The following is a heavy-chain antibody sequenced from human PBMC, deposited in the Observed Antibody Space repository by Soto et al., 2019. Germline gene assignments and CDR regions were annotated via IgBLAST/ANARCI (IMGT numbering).Heavy chain of an antibody. J-gene: IGHJ5*02. CDR2: IKTDASEK. CDR3: AKCDCGGDWGVYHYDH. Sequence: GSLRLSCAASGFTLRSYWMSWVRQAPGKGLEWLATIKTDASEKKYVDSVKGRFTVSRDNAKNSLYLQMDSLRAEDTALYYCAKCDCGGDWGVYHYDHWGQGSQVTVSS. CDR1: GFTLRSYW. D-gene: IGHD2-21*02. V-gene: IGHV3-7*03.